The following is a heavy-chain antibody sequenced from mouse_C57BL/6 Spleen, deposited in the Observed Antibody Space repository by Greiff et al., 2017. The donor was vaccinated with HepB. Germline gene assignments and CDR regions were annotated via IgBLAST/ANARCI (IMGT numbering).Heavy chain of an antibody. V-gene: IGHV1-69*01. CDR1: GYTFTSYW. Sequence: QVQLQQPGAELVMPGASVKLSCKASGYTFTSYWMHWVKQRPGQGLEWIGEIDPSDSYTNYNQKFKGKSTVTVDKSSSTAYMQLSSLTSEDSAVYYCARGGDGKYWGQGTTLTVSS. J-gene: IGHJ2*01. D-gene: IGHD3-3*01. CDR3: ARGGDGKY. CDR2: IDPSDSYT.